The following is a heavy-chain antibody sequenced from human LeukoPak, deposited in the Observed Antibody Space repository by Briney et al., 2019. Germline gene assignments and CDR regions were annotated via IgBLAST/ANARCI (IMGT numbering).Heavy chain of an antibody. J-gene: IGHJ3*02. D-gene: IGHD3-3*01. CDR1: GYTFIDYG. CDR2: ISAYNGNT. Sequence: ASVKVSCTASGYTFIDYGVSWLRQAPGQGLEWMGWISAYNGNTNYAQKLQGRVTMTTDTSTSTAYMELRSLRSDDTAVYYCARNVLRFLEWLSDDAFDIWGQGTMVTVSS. V-gene: IGHV1-18*01. CDR3: ARNVLRFLEWLSDDAFDI.